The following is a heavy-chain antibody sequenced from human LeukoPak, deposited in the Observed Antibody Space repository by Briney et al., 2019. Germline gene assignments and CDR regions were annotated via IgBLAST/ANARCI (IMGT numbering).Heavy chain of an antibody. CDR2: FYYTGGT. CDR1: GDSISNSTYY. D-gene: IGHD6-19*01. Sequence: SETLSLTCTVSGDSISNSTYYWGWIRQSPGKGLEWIGNFYYTGGTYYNPSLKSRVTISVDTSKNQFSLKLSSVTAADTAVYYCARGWAVANFDYWGQGTLVTVSS. J-gene: IGHJ4*02. CDR3: ARGWAVANFDY. V-gene: IGHV4-39*07.